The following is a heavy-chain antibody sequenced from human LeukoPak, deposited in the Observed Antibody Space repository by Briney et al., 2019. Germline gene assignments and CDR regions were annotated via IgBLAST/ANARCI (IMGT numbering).Heavy chain of an antibody. V-gene: IGHV4-4*07. J-gene: IGHJ5*02. CDR2: INTSGNT. D-gene: IGHD1-14*01. Sequence: PSETLSLTCTVSGGSVSSYYWSWMRQPAGKGLEWLGRINTSGNTKYNPPLKSRVTMSLDMSKNQVSLRLNSVTAADTAVYYCARATGSPTHWFDPWGQGTLVTVSS. CDR1: GGSVSSYY. CDR3: ARATGSPTHWFDP.